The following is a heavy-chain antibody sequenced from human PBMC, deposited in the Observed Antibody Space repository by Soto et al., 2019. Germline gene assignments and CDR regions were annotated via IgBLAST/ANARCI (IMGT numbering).Heavy chain of an antibody. J-gene: IGHJ4*02. Sequence: GGSLRLSCAASGFTFSSYAMHWVRQAPGKGLEWVAVISYDGSNKYYADSVKGRFTISRDNSKNTLYLQMNSLRAEDTAVYYCARDPTFLEWLLTPDYWGQGTLVTVSS. V-gene: IGHV3-30-3*01. CDR2: ISYDGSNK. CDR3: ARDPTFLEWLLTPDY. D-gene: IGHD3-3*02. CDR1: GFTFSSYA.